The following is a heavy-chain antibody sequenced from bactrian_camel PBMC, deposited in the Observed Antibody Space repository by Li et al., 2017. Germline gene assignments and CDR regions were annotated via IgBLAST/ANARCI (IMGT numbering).Heavy chain of an antibody. CDR3: TAGETYWCNYSFRLRGGGT. Sequence: VQLVESGGGLVQSGGSLRLACEAPGSTVISHCMGWFRQAPGKEREEVAQIYSDGSTSYAGYLKGRFTISQDNDKKTLYLQMNSLGPEDTAMYYCTAGETYWCNYSFRLRGGGTGARGPRSPSP. J-gene: IGHJ4*01. CDR1: GSTVISHC. D-gene: IGHD7*01. CDR2: IYSDGST. V-gene: IGHV3S53*01.